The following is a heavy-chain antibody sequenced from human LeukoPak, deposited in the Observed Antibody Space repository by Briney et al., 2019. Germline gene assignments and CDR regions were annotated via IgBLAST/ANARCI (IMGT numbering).Heavy chain of an antibody. CDR2: IHYSGST. V-gene: IGHV4-59*12. Sequence: SETLSLTCTVSGGSISPYYWSWIRQPPGKGLEWIGYIHYSGSTNYNPSLKSRVSMSVDTSKNQFSLQLNSVTPEDTAVYYCARRFISGGGGYHGWSYHYYGMDVWGQGTTVTVSS. CDR1: GGSISPYY. D-gene: IGHD2-21*01. CDR3: ARRFISGGGGYHGWSYHYYGMDV. J-gene: IGHJ6*02.